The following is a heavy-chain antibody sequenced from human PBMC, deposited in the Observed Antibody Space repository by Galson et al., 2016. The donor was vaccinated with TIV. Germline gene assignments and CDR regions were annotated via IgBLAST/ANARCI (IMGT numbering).Heavy chain of an antibody. Sequence: SLRLSCAASGITFSLYAMSWVRQAPGKGLEWVSAIDNTGGSTYYADSVKGRFTISRDNPKNTGDVQMNSLRAEDTAVYYCAKNPAGYSSGWYWVDYWGQGTLVTVSS. CDR1: GITFSLYA. CDR3: AKNPAGYSSGWYWVDY. D-gene: IGHD6-19*01. J-gene: IGHJ4*02. V-gene: IGHV3-23*01. CDR2: IDNTGGST.